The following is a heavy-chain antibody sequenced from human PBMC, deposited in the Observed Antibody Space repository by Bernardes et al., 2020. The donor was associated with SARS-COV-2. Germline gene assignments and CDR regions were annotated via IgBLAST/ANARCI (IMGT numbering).Heavy chain of an antibody. CDR2: IKRDGTET. CDR3: AYRRPDSSSWYNTHFDY. Sequence: GGSLRLSCAGSGFDFSDYWMTWVRQAPGKGLEWVANIKRDGTETYYVESVKGRYTISRDNGNNLVFLQMHSLRAEDTAIFYCAYRRPDSSSWYNTHFDYWGQGTLVTVSS. V-gene: IGHV3-7*03. D-gene: IGHD6-13*01. J-gene: IGHJ4*02. CDR1: GFDFSDYW.